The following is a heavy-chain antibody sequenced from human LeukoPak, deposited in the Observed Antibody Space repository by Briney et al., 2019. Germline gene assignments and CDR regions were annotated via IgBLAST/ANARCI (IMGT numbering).Heavy chain of an antibody. D-gene: IGHD6-6*01. V-gene: IGHV3-21*01. CDR1: GFTFSNYW. CDR2: ITESINYI. CDR3: ARDVDSRYSSSSGYYQH. Sequence: PGGSLRLSCAASGFTFSNYWMSWVRQAPGKGLEWVSSITESINYIYYADSVKGRFTISRDNAKNSLYLQMNSLRAEDTAVYYCARDVDSRYSSSSGYYQHWGQGTLVTVSS. J-gene: IGHJ1*01.